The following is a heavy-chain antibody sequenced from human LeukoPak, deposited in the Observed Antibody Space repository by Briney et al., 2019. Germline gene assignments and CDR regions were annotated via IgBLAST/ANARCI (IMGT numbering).Heavy chain of an antibody. CDR2: VSGSGGST. Sequence: PGGSLRLSCAASGFTFSMYAMSWVRQAPGKGLEWVSAVSGSGGSTYYADSVKGRFTISRDNSKNTLYLQMNSLRAEDTAVYYCAITFGGVIAMGLDYWGQGTLVTVSS. J-gene: IGHJ4*02. D-gene: IGHD3-16*02. CDR1: GFTFSMYA. V-gene: IGHV3-23*01. CDR3: AITFGGVIAMGLDY.